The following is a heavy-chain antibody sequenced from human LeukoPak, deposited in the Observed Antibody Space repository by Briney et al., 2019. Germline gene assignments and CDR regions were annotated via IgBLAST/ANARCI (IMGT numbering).Heavy chain of an antibody. Sequence: GGSLRLSCAASGFTFSSYSMNWVRQAPGKGLEWVSSISSSSSYIYYADSVKGRFTISRDNAKNSLYLQMNSLRAEDTAVYYCATESGYRDGVDYWGQGTLVTVSS. V-gene: IGHV3-21*01. J-gene: IGHJ4*02. CDR1: GFTFSSYS. D-gene: IGHD5-18*01. CDR3: ATESGYRDGVDY. CDR2: ISSSSSYI.